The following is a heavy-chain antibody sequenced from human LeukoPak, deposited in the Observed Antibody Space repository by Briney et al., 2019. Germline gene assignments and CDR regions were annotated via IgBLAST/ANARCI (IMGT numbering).Heavy chain of an antibody. D-gene: IGHD1-1*01. CDR3: ARDRATGLYWYFDL. V-gene: IGHV4-4*02. J-gene: IGHJ2*01. Sequence: SETLSLTCAVSGGSISSSNWWSWVRQPPGKGLEWIGEIYHSGSTNYNPSLKSRVTISVDRSKNQFSLKLSSVTAADTAVYYCARDRATGLYWYFDLWGRGTLVTVSS. CDR1: GGSISSSNW. CDR2: IYHSGST.